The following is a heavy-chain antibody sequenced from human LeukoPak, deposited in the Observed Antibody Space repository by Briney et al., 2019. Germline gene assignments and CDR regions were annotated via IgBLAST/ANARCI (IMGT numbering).Heavy chain of an antibody. Sequence: PGGSLRLSCAASGFTLSDYDMHWVRQTTGRGLEWVSGIGTLGDTHYPESVEGRFTISREDAKNSLYLQMNSLRHGDTAVYYCTRGVGVDLAQGIMGSFDYWGQGSPVTVS. J-gene: IGHJ4*02. V-gene: IGHV3-13*01. CDR1: GFTLSDYD. CDR2: IGTLGDT. D-gene: IGHD1-26*01. CDR3: TRGVGVDLAQGIMGSFDY.